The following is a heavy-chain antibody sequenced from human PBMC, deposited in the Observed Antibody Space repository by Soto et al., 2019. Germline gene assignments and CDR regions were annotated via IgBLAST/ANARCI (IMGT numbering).Heavy chain of an antibody. CDR1: GFTFSSYS. CDR2: ISSSSSYI. CDR3: ARDLSGIAARPYYYYGMDV. D-gene: IGHD6-6*01. V-gene: IGHV3-21*01. J-gene: IGHJ6*02. Sequence: GGSLRLSCAASGFTFSSYSMNWVRQAPGKGLEWVSSISSSSSYIYYADSVKGRFTISRDNAKNSLYLQMNSLRAEDTAVYYCARDLSGIAARPYYYYGMDVWGQGTTVTVSS.